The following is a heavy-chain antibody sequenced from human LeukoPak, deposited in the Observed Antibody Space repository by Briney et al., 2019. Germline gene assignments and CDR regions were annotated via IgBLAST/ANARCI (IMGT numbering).Heavy chain of an antibody. Sequence: PGGSLRLSCAASGFTFSSYGMHWVRQAPGKGLEWVAFIWYDGSNKYYADSVKGRFTISRDNSKNTLYLQMNSLRAEDTPVYYCAKRMDIVVVPAADFDYWGQGTLVTVSS. CDR2: IWYDGSNK. CDR3: AKRMDIVVVPAADFDY. CDR1: GFTFSSYG. J-gene: IGHJ4*02. D-gene: IGHD2-2*03. V-gene: IGHV3-30*02.